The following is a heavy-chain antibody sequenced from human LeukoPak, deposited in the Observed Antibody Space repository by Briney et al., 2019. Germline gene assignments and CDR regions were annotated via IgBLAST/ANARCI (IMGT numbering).Heavy chain of an antibody. V-gene: IGHV1-2*04. CDR2: INPNSGGT. J-gene: IGHJ4*02. Sequence: ASVKVSCKASGYTFTGYYMHWVRQAPGQGLEWMGWINPNSGGTNYAQKFQGWVTMTRDTSISTAYMELSRLRSDDTAVYYCATTSAYSSSYDYWGQGTLVTVSS. D-gene: IGHD6-6*01. CDR3: ATTSAYSSSYDY. CDR1: GYTFTGYY.